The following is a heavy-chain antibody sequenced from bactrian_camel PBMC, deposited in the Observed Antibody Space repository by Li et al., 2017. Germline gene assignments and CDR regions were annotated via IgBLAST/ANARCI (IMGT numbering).Heavy chain of an antibody. CDR3: ATGWLDHCHATTALPMYSY. CDR2: IDSGGGT. D-gene: IGHD5*01. J-gene: IGHJ4*01. CDR1: GYSFSRYW. Sequence: HVQLVESGGGSVQAGESLRLSCAGAGYSFSRYWAWFRQASGKERERVAHIDSGGGTRYAESVKGRFTISQDVDKKTMYLQLDNLEPEDSAMYYCATGWLDHCHATTALPMYSYWGQGTQVTVSS. V-gene: IGHV3S26*01.